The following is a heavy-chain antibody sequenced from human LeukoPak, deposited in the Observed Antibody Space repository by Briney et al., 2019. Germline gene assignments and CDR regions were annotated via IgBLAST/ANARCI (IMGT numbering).Heavy chain of an antibody. CDR1: GFTFSSYA. CDR3: AKDSAMAVAGTDGSDY. J-gene: IGHJ4*02. D-gene: IGHD6-13*01. CDR2: ISGSGGST. V-gene: IGHV3-23*01. Sequence: GGSLRLSCAASGFTFSSYAMSWVRQAPGKGLEWVSAISGSGGSTYYADSVKGRFTISRDNSKNTLYLQMNSLRAEDTAVYYCAKDSAMAVAGTDGSDYWGQGTLVTVSS.